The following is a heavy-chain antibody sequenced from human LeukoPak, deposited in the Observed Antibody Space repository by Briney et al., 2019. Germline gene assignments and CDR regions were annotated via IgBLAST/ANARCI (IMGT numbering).Heavy chain of an antibody. CDR1: GFTFSSYS. CDR2: ISSSSGTI. CDR3: ARRSTSSGYDY. D-gene: IGHD3-22*01. V-gene: IGHV3-48*01. Sequence: GGSLRLSCAASGFTFSSYSMNWVRQAPGKGLEWVSYISSSSGTIYYADSVKGRFTISRDNAKNSLYVQMNSLRAEDTAVYYCARRSTSSGYDYWGQGTLVTVSS. J-gene: IGHJ4*02.